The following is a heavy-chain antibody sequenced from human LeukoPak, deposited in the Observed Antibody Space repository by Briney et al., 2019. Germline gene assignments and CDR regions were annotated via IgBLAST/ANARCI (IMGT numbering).Heavy chain of an antibody. J-gene: IGHJ3*02. CDR2: IWYDGSNK. V-gene: IGHV3-33*01. Sequence: GGSLRLSCAASGFTFSSYGMHWARQAPGKGLEWVAVIWYDGSNKYYADSVKGRFTISRDNSKNTLYLQMNSLRAEDTAVYYCARDYQDYYDSSGYGYDAFDIWGQGTMVTVSS. CDR1: GFTFSSYG. CDR3: ARDYQDYYDSSGYGYDAFDI. D-gene: IGHD3-22*01.